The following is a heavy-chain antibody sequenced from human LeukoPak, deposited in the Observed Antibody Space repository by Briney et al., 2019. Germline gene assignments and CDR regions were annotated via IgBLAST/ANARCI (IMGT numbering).Heavy chain of an antibody. J-gene: IGHJ3*02. D-gene: IGHD4-17*01. Sequence: GGSLGLSCAASGFTFGGYNLNLVRQAPGKGVGFVSSFSSSSSYIYYADSVKGRFTISRDNARNSLYLQMNSLRAEDTAVYYCARDQGPSNYGDAFDIWGQGTMVTVSS. CDR2: FSSSSSYI. CDR1: GFTFGGYN. V-gene: IGHV3-21*01. CDR3: ARDQGPSNYGDAFDI.